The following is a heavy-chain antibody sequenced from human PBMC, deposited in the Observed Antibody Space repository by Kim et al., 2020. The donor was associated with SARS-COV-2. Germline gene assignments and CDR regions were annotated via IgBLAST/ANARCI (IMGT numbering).Heavy chain of an antibody. CDR1: GFTFSSYA. Sequence: GGSLRLSCAASGFTFSSYAMSWVRQAPGKGLEWVSAISGSGGSTYYADSVKGRFTISRDNSKNTLYLQMNSLRAEDTAVYYCAKGLYPYDRIQLWLLFDYWGQGTLVTVSS. D-gene: IGHD5-18*01. J-gene: IGHJ4*02. CDR3: AKGLYPYDRIQLWLLFDY. V-gene: IGHV3-23*01. CDR2: ISGSGGST.